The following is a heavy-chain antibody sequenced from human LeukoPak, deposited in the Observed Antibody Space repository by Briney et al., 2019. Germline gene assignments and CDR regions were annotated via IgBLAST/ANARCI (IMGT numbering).Heavy chain of an antibody. Sequence: SVKVSCKASGYSFSTHGNKWVRQAPGQGLEWMGGIMPIFGATNYAQKFQGRLTITTDRSTSTAYMELNNLSSEDTALYYCARVATVGSLDNWGQGTLVTVSS. CDR3: ARVATVGSLDN. D-gene: IGHD4-23*01. J-gene: IGHJ4*02. CDR2: IMPIFGAT. V-gene: IGHV1-69*05. CDR1: GYSFSTHG.